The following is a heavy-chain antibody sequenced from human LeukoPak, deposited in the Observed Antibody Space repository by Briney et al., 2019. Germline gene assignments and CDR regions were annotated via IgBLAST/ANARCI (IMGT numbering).Heavy chain of an antibody. D-gene: IGHD6-13*01. CDR2: ISSSSSTI. CDR3: ARKGPQLVRFIDY. CDR1: GFTFSSYS. Sequence: GGSLRLSCAASGFTFSSYSMNWVRQAPGKGLEWVSYISSSSSTIYYADSVKGRFTISRDNAKNSLYLQMNSLRAEDTAVYYCARKGPQLVRFIDYWGQGTLVTVSS. J-gene: IGHJ4*02. V-gene: IGHV3-48*01.